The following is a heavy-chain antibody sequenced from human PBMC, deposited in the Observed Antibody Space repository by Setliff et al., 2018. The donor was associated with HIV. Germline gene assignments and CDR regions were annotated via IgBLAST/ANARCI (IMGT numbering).Heavy chain of an antibody. Sequence: KPSETLSLTCTVSGGSITGYYWSWIRQPPGKGLEWIGWIYYSGNTRYNPSLKSRVTISLDTSKNRFSLQLTSVTAADTAVYYCATHYYASGSFDHWGQGTLVTVSS. V-gene: IGHV4-59*01. J-gene: IGHJ4*02. CDR2: IYYSGNT. CDR1: GGSITGYY. CDR3: ATHYYASGSFDH. D-gene: IGHD3-10*01.